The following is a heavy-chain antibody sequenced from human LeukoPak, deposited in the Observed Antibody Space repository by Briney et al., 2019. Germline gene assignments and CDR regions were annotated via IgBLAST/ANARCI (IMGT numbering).Heavy chain of an antibody. V-gene: IGHV3-30*18. J-gene: IGHJ6*02. CDR1: GFSFSSHG. D-gene: IGHD6-19*01. CDR2: MSNDGDNK. CDR3: AKDPSSGWYRWSMDV. Sequence: QSGGSLRLSCEASGFSFSSHGMHWVRQAPGKGLEWLALMSNDGDNKDYADSVKGRFTISRDNSKNTLYLQMNSLTTEDTALYYCAKDPSSGWYRWSMDVWGQGTTVTVSS.